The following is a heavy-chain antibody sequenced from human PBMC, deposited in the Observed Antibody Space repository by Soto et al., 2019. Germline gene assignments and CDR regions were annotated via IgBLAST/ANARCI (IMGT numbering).Heavy chain of an antibody. CDR3: ARGGGFYGAAKHYYYYMDV. V-gene: IGHV1-18*01. D-gene: IGHD4-17*01. CDR1: GYTFTSYG. CDR2: ISAYNGNT. J-gene: IGHJ6*03. Sequence: ASVKVSCKASGYTFTSYGISWVRQALGQGLEWMGWISAYNGNTNYAQKLQGRVTMTTDTSTSTAYMELRSLRSDDTAVYYCARGGGFYGAAKHYYYYMDVWGNGTTVTVSS.